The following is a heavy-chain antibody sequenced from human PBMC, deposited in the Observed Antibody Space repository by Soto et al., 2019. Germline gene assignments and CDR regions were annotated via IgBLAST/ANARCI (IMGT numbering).Heavy chain of an antibody. CDR1: GGSISSSSYY. CDR3: ARLEGLATISYYFDF. J-gene: IGHJ4*02. Sequence: SETLSLTCTVSGGSISSSSYYWGWIRQPPGKGLEWIGSIYYRGSTYYNPSLKSRVTISVDTSKNQFSLKLSSVTAADSAVYFCARLEGLATISYYFDFWGPGALVTVSS. CDR2: IYYRGST. V-gene: IGHV4-39*01. D-gene: IGHD3-9*01.